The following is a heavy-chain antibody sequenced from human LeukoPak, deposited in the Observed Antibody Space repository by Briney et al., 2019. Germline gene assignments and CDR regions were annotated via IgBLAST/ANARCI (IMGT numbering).Heavy chain of an antibody. Sequence: ASVKVSCKASGYTFTSYYMHWVRQAPGQGLEWMGIINPSGGSTSYAQKFQGRVTMTRDTSTSTVYMELSSLRSEDTAVYYCARVVAGHYYYYYGMDVWGQGTTVTVSS. J-gene: IGHJ6*02. CDR3: ARVVAGHYYYYYGMDV. D-gene: IGHD6-19*01. V-gene: IGHV1-46*01. CDR2: INPSGGST. CDR1: GYTFTSYY.